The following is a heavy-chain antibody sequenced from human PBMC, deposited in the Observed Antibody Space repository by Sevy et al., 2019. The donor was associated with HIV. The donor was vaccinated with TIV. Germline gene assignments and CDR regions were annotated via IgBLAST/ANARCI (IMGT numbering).Heavy chain of an antibody. CDR1: GYTFTNYA. Sequence: ASVKVSCKASGYTFTNYATSWVRQAPGQGLEWMGWISAYNGNTNYAQNFQGRVTMTTDTSTSTAYMELRSLRSDDTAVYYCARLFSGYKDVWGKRTTVTVSS. D-gene: IGHD3-10*02. V-gene: IGHV1-18*01. CDR2: ISAYNGNT. J-gene: IGHJ6*03. CDR3: ARLFSGYKDV.